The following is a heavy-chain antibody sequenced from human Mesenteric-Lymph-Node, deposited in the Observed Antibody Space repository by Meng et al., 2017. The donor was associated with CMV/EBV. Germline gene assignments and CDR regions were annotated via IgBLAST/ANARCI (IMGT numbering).Heavy chain of an antibody. J-gene: IGHJ3*01. CDR2: IGSGSSLI. D-gene: IGHD3-3*01. CDR3: ARDSDDYDFWSAYYTDAFDF. CDR1: GFTFSGYA. V-gene: IGHV3-48*04. Sequence: GGSLRLSCAASGFTFSGYAMNWVRQAPGKGLEWVSYIGSGSSLIYYADSVKGRFTISRDNAKNSLYLQMNSLRAEDTAVYYCARDSDDYDFWSAYYTDAFDFWGQGTMVTVSS.